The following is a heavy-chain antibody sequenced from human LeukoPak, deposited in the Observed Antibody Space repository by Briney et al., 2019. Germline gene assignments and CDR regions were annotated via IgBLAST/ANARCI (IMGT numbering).Heavy chain of an antibody. V-gene: IGHV4-38-2*02. CDR1: GYSISSGYY. CDR3: ALGSAGIAAAGTAYFDY. CDR2: IYHSGST. J-gene: IGHJ4*02. D-gene: IGHD6-13*01. Sequence: SETLSLTCTVSGYSISSGYYWGWIRQPPGKGLEWIGSIYHSGSTYYNPSLKSRVTISVDTSKNQFSLKLSSVTAADTAVYYCALGSAGIAAAGTAYFDYWGQGTLVTASS.